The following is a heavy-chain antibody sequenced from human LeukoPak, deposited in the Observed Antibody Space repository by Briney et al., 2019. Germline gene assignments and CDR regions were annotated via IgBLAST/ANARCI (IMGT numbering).Heavy chain of an antibody. J-gene: IGHJ2*01. CDR2: IYYSGST. D-gene: IGHD3-3*01. CDR3: ARIYEFFWYFDL. V-gene: IGHV4-59*08. Sequence: SETLSLTCTVSGGSISSYYWSWIRQPPGKGLEWIGYIYYSGSTNYNPSLKSRVTISVDTSKNQFSLKLSSVTAADTAVYYCARIYEFFWYFDLWGRGTLVTVSS. CDR1: GGSISSYY.